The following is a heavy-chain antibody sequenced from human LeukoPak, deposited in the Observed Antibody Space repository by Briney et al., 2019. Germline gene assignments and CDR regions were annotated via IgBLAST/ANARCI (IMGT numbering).Heavy chain of an antibody. V-gene: IGHV1-2*02. CDR3: ASSPGYSSSGIDY. CDR1: GYTFTGYY. Sequence: ASVKVSCKASGYTFTGYYMHWVRQAPGQGLEWMGWINPNSGGTNYAQKFQGRVTMTRDTSISTAYMELSRLRSDDTAVYYCASSPGYSSSGIDYWGQGTLVTVSS. J-gene: IGHJ4*02. D-gene: IGHD6-6*01. CDR2: INPNSGGT.